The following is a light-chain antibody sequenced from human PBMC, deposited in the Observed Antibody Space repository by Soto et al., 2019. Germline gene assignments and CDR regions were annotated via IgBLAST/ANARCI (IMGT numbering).Light chain of an antibody. CDR1: QSVSSN. J-gene: IGKJ1*01. Sequence: EIVMTQSPATLSVSPGERATLSCRASQSVSSNLAWYQQKPCQAPRLLIYGASTRATGIPARFSGSGSGTEFTLTISSLQSQDFAVYYCQQYKNWPRWTFGQGTKVDIK. CDR3: QQYKNWPRWT. CDR2: GAS. V-gene: IGKV3-15*01.